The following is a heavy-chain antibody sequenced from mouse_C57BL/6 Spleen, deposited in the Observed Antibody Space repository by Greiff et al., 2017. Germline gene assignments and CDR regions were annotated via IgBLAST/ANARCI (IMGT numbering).Heavy chain of an antibody. CDR2: ISSGSSTI. D-gene: IGHD1-1*01. J-gene: IGHJ4*01. V-gene: IGHV5-17*01. CDR3: ARNYYGSSPLAMDY. CDR1: GFTFSDYG. Sequence: EVKVVESGGGLVKPGGSLKLSCAASGFTFSDYGMHWVRQAPEKGLEWVAYISSGSSTIYYADTVKGRFTISRDNAKNTLFLQMTSLRSEDTAMYYCARNYYGSSPLAMDYWGQGTSVTVSS.